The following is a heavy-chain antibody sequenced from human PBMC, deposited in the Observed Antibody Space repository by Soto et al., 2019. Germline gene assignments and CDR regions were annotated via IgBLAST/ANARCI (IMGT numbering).Heavy chain of an antibody. CDR2: ISGSSRYI. CDR1: GFTFSSYS. D-gene: IGHD6-19*01. Sequence: EVQLVESGGGLVKPGGSLRVSCAASGFTFSSYSMNWVRQAPGKGLEWVSSISGSSRYIYYADAAKGRFTISRDNAKNSLYLQMNRLRVEDTAVYFCAAVTRSGWDWGQGTLVTVSS. V-gene: IGHV3-21*01. CDR3: AAVTRSGWD. J-gene: IGHJ4*02.